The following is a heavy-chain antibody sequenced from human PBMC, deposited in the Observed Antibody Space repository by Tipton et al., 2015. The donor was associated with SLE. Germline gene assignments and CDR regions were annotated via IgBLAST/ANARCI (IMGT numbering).Heavy chain of an antibody. CDR2: INSDGSST. D-gene: IGHD3-3*01. Sequence: SLRLSCAASGFTFSSYWMHWVRQAPGKGLMWVSRINSDGSSTSYADSVKGRFTISRDNAKNTLYLQMNGLKTEDTAVYYCTTDTSYDFWSGIYYYYYMDVWGKGTTVTVSS. J-gene: IGHJ6*03. CDR1: GFTFSSYW. CDR3: TTDTSYDFWSGIYYYYYMDV. V-gene: IGHV3-74*01.